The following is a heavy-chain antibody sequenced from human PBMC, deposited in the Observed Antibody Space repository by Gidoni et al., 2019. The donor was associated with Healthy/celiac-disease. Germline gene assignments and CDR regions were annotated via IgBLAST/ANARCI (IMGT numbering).Heavy chain of an antibody. V-gene: IGHV1-69*06. CDR3: ARERGVYYYDSSGYYYDY. Sequence: QVQLVQSGAEVKKPGSSVKVSCKASGGTFSSYAISWVRQAPGQGLEWMGGIIPIFGTANYSQKFQGRVTITADKSTSTAYMELSSLRSEDTAVYYCARERGVYYYDSSGYYYDYWGQGTLVTVSS. J-gene: IGHJ4*02. CDR2: IIPIFGTA. D-gene: IGHD3-22*01. CDR1: GGTFSSYA.